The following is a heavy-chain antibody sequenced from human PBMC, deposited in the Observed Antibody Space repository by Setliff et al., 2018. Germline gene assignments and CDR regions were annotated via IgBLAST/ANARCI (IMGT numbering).Heavy chain of an antibody. Sequence: SETLSLTCTVSDGSSSSHYWSWIRQPPGKGLEWIGYIHFSGTTNYNPSLKSRVTLSLDTSKNQFSLELSSVTAADTAMYYCARENGYCSGGACYFMFDYWGQETLVTVSS. V-gene: IGHV4-59*11. CDR1: DGSSSSHY. CDR3: ARENGYCSGGACYFMFDY. CDR2: IHFSGTT. D-gene: IGHD2-15*01. J-gene: IGHJ4*02.